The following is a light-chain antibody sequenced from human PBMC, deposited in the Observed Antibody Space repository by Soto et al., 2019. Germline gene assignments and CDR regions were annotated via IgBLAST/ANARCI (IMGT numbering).Light chain of an antibody. CDR2: SNN. V-gene: IGLV1-44*01. J-gene: IGLJ2*01. CDR1: SSNIGRNT. CDR3: AAWDDSLNAVV. Sequence: QSVLTQPPSASGTPGQRVTISCSGSSSNIGRNTVNWYLQLPGTAPKLLIYSNNQRPSGVPDRFSGSKSGTSASLAISGLQSEDEADNYCAAWDDSLNAVVFGGGTKVNVL.